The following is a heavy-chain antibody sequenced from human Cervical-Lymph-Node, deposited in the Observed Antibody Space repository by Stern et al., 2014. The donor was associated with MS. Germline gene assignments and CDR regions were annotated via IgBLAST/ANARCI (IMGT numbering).Heavy chain of an antibody. V-gene: IGHV3-30*18. D-gene: IGHD2/OR15-2a*01. J-gene: IGHJ5*02. CDR2: VSYDGSNK. CDR3: AKDRQYLTYVFDH. CDR1: GFNFGSCA. Sequence: DQLVESGGGVVQPGRPLRLSCAASGFNFGSCAMHWVRQAPGTWLEWVAGVSYDGSNKYYADSVKGRFTVSRDSSQNTLHLQMSSLRAEDTAVYYCAKDRQYLTYVFDHWGQGSLVTVSS.